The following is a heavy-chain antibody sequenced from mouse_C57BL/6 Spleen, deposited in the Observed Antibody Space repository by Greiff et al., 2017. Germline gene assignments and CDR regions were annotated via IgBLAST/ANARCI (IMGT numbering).Heavy chain of an antibody. CDR3: ARGTYYSNYDRAMDY. D-gene: IGHD2-5*01. V-gene: IGHV1-52*01. CDR1: GYTFTSYW. Sequence: QVQLQQPGAELVRPGSSVKLSCKASGYTFTSYWMHWVKQRPIQGLEWIGNIDPSDSETHYNQKFKDKATLTVDKSSSTAYMQLSRLTSEDSAVYYCARGTYYSNYDRAMDYWGQGTSVTVSS. CDR2: IDPSDSET. J-gene: IGHJ4*01.